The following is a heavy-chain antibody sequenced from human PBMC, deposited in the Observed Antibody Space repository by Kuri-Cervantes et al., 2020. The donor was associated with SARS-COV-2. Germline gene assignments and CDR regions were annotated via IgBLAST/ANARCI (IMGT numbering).Heavy chain of an antibody. J-gene: IGHJ4*02. Sequence: GGSLRLSCAASGFNFSRTDMHWVRQAPGKGLEWVAVISHDGKNKKCTASGKGRFTISRDNSKNTVYLQMDSLRGEDTATYYCAGDGNYYDSTDHAIDSWGQGTLVTVSS. CDR1: GFNFSRTD. D-gene: IGHD3-22*01. CDR2: ISHDGKNK. V-gene: IGHV3-30*03. CDR3: AGDGNYYDSTDHAIDS.